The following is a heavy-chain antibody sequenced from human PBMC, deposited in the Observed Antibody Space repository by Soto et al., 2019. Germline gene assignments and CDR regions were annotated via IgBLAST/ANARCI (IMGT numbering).Heavy chain of an antibody. CDR1: GFTFSSYA. CDR2: ISYDGSNK. CDR3: ARDRNDYFDY. V-gene: IGHV3-30-3*01. Sequence: LSLTCAASGFTFSSYAMHWVRQAPGKGLEWVAVISYDGSNKYYADSVKGRFTISRDNSKNTLYLQMNSLRAEDTAVYYCARDRNDYFDYWGQGTLVTVSS. J-gene: IGHJ4*02.